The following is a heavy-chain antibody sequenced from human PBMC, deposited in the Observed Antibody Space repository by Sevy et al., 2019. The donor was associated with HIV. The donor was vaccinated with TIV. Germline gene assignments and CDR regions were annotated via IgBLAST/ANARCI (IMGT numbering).Heavy chain of an antibody. CDR2: INPNRGGT. Sequence: ASVKVSCKAYGYTFSDYYMHWVRQAPGQGLEWMGWINPNRGGTNNAHKFQGRVSMTSDTSISTTYMELSSLRTDDTAIYDCARGMSAYLLANGMDVWGQGTTVTVSS. V-gene: IGHV1-2*07. CDR3: ARGMSAYLLANGMDV. CDR1: GYTFSDYY. J-gene: IGHJ6*02. D-gene: IGHD3-3*01.